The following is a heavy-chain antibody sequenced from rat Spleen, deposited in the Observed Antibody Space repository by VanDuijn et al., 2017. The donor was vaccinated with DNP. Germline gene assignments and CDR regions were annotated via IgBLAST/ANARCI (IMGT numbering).Heavy chain of an antibody. CDR2: IRFDGAIT. CDR1: GFTFSDYY. Sequence: EVQLVESGGALVQPGRSLKLSCAASGFTFSDYYMAWVRQAPTKGLEWVAYIRFDGAITFYGDSVKGRFTISRDNAKSTLSLQMNSLRSEDMATYYCAKPMDYYSGGFAYWGQGTLVTVSS. D-gene: IGHD1-1*01. V-gene: IGHV5-22*01. J-gene: IGHJ3*01. CDR3: AKPMDYYSGGFAY.